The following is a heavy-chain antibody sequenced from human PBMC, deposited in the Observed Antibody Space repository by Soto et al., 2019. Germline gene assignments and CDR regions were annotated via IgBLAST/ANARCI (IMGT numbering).Heavy chain of an antibody. J-gene: IGHJ5*02. D-gene: IGHD3-10*01. Sequence: QVQLVQSGAEVKKPGASVKVSCKASGGTFSSYAISWVRQAPGQGLEWVGGLIPIFGTANYAQKFQGRVTITADESTSTAHMELSSLRSEDTAVYYCAGGSGSYYNVGWFDPWGQGTLVTVSS. V-gene: IGHV1-69*01. CDR3: AGGSGSYYNVGWFDP. CDR1: GGTFSSYA. CDR2: LIPIFGTA.